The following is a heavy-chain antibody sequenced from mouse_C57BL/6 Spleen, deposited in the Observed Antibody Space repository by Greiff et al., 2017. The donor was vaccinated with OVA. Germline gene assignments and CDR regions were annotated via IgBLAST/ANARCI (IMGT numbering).Heavy chain of an antibody. CDR1: GFTFSDYG. J-gene: IGHJ4*01. CDR3: ARRASYYYAMDY. Sequence: EVQLVESGGGLVQPGGSLKLSCAASGFTFSDYGMAWVRQAPRKGPAWVAFISNLAYSIYYADTVTGRFTISRENAKNTLYLEMSSLRSEDTAMYYCARRASYYYAMDYWGQGTSVTVSS. V-gene: IGHV5-15*01. CDR2: ISNLAYSI.